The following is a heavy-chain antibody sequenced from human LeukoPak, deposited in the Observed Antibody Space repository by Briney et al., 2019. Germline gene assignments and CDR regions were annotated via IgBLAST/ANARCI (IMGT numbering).Heavy chain of an antibody. V-gene: IGHV3-53*01. CDR3: ARNILFAFDI. J-gene: IGHJ3*02. Sequence: GGSLSLSCAASGLTVSSSYMSWVRQAPGKGLVWVFIIYNDGSTYYADSMKGRFTISRDNYKNTLYLQVNSLRAEDTAMNYCARNILFAFDIWGQGTMVTVSS. CDR1: GLTVSSSY. D-gene: IGHD2/OR15-2a*01. CDR2: IYNDGST.